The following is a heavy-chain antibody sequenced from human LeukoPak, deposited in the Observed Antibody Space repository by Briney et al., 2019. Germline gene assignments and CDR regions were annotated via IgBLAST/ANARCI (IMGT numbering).Heavy chain of an antibody. J-gene: IGHJ4*02. V-gene: IGHV4-38-2*01. CDR3: ARIMVSFDY. Sequence: PSETLSLTCAVSGYSISSGYYWGWIRPPPGKGLEWIGSIYHSGSTYYNPSLKSRVTISGDTSKNQFSLKLSSVTAADTAVYYCARIMVSFDYWGQGTLVTVSS. CDR2: IYHSGST. CDR1: GYSISSGYY. D-gene: IGHD2-8*01.